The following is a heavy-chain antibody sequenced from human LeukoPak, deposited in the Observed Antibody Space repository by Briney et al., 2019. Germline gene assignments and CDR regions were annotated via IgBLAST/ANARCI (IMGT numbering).Heavy chain of an antibody. CDR2: IYTGGST. CDR3: ARGAYGGDGRSFFDY. Sequence: SETLSLTCAVYGGSFSGYYWSWIRQPAGKGLEWIGRIYTGGSTNYNPSLKSRVTMSVDTSKNQFSLKVTTVTAADTAVYYCARGAYGGDGRSFFDYWGQGTLVAVSS. CDR1: GGSFSGYY. J-gene: IGHJ4*02. D-gene: IGHD4-23*01. V-gene: IGHV4-59*10.